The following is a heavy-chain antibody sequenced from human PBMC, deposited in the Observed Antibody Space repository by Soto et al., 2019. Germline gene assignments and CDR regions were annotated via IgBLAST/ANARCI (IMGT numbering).Heavy chain of an antibody. CDR3: ARDRRTAMVINGMDV. CDR1: GYTFTSYY. J-gene: IGHJ6*02. V-gene: IGHV1-46*01. Sequence: QVQLVQSGAEVKKPGASVKVSCKASGYTFTSYYMHWVRQAPGQGLEWMGIINPSGGSTSYAQKFQGRVTITADESTSTAYMELSSLRSEDTAVYYCARDRRTAMVINGMDVWGQGTTVTVSS. CDR2: INPSGGST. D-gene: IGHD5-18*01.